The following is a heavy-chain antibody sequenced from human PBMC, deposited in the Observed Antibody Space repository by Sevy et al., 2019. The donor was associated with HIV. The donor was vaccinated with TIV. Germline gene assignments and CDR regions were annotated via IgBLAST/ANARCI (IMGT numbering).Heavy chain of an antibody. CDR3: AKGDATFYGLDV. D-gene: IGHD2-2*01. J-gene: IGHJ6*02. Sequence: GGSLRLSCVASGFTFSTYAMSWIRQAPGKGLEWVSAISGSGGSTYYADSLKGRFTISRDKSKNTLYLQMNSLRVEDTAVFYCAKGDATFYGLDVWGQRTTVTVSS. CDR2: ISGSGGST. V-gene: IGHV3-23*01. CDR1: GFTFSTYA.